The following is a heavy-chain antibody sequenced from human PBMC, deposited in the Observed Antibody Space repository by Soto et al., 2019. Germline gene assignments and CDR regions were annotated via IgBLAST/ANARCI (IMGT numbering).Heavy chain of an antibody. V-gene: IGHV1-2*04. Sequence: GASVKVSCKASGYTFTGYYMHWVRQAPGQGLEWMGWINPNSGGTNYAQKFQGWFTMTRDTSISTAYMELSRLRSDDTAVYYCATQRDYGDYGAFDYWGQGTLVTVSS. CDR3: ATQRDYGDYGAFDY. D-gene: IGHD4-17*01. J-gene: IGHJ4*02. CDR1: GYTFTGYY. CDR2: INPNSGGT.